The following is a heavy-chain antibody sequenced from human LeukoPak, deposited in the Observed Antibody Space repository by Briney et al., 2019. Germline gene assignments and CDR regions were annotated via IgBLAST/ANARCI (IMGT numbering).Heavy chain of an antibody. CDR3: ARELIAAAGTRDYHYYGMDV. D-gene: IGHD6-13*01. J-gene: IGHJ6*02. CDR2: IKQDGSEK. Sequence: GGSLRLSCAASGFTFSSYWMSWVRQAPGKGLEWVANIKQDGSEKYYVDSVKGRFTISRDNAKNSLYLQMNSLRAEDTAVYYCARELIAAAGTRDYHYYGMDVWGQGTTVTVSS. V-gene: IGHV3-7*01. CDR1: GFTFSSYW.